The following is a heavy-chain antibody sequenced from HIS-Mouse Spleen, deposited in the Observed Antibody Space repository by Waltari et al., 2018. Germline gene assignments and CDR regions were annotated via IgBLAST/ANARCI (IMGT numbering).Heavy chain of an antibody. V-gene: IGHV4-34*01. Sequence: QVQLQQWGAGLLKPSETLSLTCAVYGGSFSGYYWRWIRQPPGKGLEWIGEINHSGSTNYNPSLKSRVTISVDTSKNQFSLKLSSVTAADTAVYYCARGVIAIGLGAAFDIWGQGTMVTVSS. CDR2: INHSGST. D-gene: IGHD3-16*02. CDR3: ARGVIAIGLGAAFDI. J-gene: IGHJ3*02. CDR1: GGSFSGYY.